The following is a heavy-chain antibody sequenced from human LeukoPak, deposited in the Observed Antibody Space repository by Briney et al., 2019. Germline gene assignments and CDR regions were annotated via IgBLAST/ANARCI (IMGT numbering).Heavy chain of an antibody. V-gene: IGHV3-7*01. J-gene: IGHJ6*02. D-gene: IGHD5/OR15-5a*01. CDR1: GFTFTDYW. CDR3: ARDVSVSGMDV. Sequence: GGSLRLSCAASGFTFTDYWMSWVRHAPGKGLEWVANIKRDGSEKYYVDSVKGRFTISRDNPKKSVYLQMNSLRAEDTAIYYCARDVSVSGMDVWGQGTTVTVSS. CDR2: IKRDGSEK.